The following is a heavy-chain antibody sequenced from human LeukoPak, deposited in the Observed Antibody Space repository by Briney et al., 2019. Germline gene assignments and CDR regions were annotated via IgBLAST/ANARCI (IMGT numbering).Heavy chain of an antibody. J-gene: IGHJ4*02. CDR2: IYPGDSDT. CDR3: ARPRDGYNPEGGIDY. CDR1: GYSFTSYW. D-gene: IGHD5-24*01. Sequence: GESLKISCKGSGYSFTSYWIGWVRQMPGKGLEWMGIIYPGDSDTRYSPSFQGQVTISADKSISTAYLQWSSLKASDTAMYYCARPRDGYNPEGGIDYWGQGTLVTVSS. V-gene: IGHV5-51*01.